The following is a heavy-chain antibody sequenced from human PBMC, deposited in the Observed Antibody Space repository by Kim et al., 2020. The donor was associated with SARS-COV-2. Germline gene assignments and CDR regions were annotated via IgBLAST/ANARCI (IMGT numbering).Heavy chain of an antibody. J-gene: IGHJ3*02. CDR3: TTETLAMGAFDI. V-gene: IGHV3-15*01. CDR2: IKSKTDGGTT. Sequence: GGSLRLSCAASGFTFSNAWMSWVRQAPGKGLEWVGRIKSKTDGGTTYYAAPVKGRFTISRDDSKNTLYLQMNSLKTEDTAVYYCTTETLAMGAFDIWGQGTMVTVSS. CDR1: GFTFSNAW. D-gene: IGHD5-18*01.